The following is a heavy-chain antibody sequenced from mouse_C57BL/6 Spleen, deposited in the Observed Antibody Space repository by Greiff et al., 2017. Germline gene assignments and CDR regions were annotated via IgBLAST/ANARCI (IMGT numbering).Heavy chain of an antibody. CDR1: GFTFSNYW. J-gene: IGHJ2*01. CDR2: IRLKSDNYAT. Sequence: EVKVEESGGGLVQPGGSMKLSCVASGFTFSNYWMNWVRQSPEKGLEWVAQIRLKSDNYATHYAESVKGRFTISRDDSKSSVYLQMNNLRAEDTGIYCCTLNRYFDYWGQGTTLTVSS. V-gene: IGHV6-3*01. CDR3: TLNRYFDY.